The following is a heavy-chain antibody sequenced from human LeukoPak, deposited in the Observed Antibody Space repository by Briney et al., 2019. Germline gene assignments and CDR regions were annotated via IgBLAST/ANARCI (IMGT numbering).Heavy chain of an antibody. Sequence: PGGSLRLSCAASGFTFSDYYMTWIRQTPGKGLEWVSFISSRGDPTFYADSVKGRFTMSRDNAKNSLYLQMNSLRAEDTAVYYCARKRHNYVDAWGQGTLVTVSS. CDR3: ARKRHNYVDA. J-gene: IGHJ4*02. CDR1: GFTFSDYY. CDR2: ISSRGDPT. V-gene: IGHV3-11*04.